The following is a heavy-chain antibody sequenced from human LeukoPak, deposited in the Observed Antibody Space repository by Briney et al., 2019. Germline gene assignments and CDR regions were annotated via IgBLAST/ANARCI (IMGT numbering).Heavy chain of an antibody. D-gene: IGHD2-2*01. J-gene: IGHJ5*02. V-gene: IGHV4-34*01. CDR3: ARRQRRIVPAAKKGNWFDP. CDR1: GGSFSGYY. Sequence: SETLSLTCAVYGGSFSGYYWSWIRQPPGKGLEWIGEINHSGSTNYNPSLKSRVTISVDTSKNQFSLKLSSVTAADTAVYYCARRQRRIVPAAKKGNWFDPWGQGTLVTVSS. CDR2: INHSGST.